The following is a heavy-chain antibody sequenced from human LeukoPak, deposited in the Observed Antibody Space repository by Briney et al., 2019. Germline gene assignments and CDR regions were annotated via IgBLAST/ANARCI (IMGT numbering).Heavy chain of an antibody. CDR3: AKDSYGGYVDYFDY. J-gene: IGHJ4*02. V-gene: IGHV3-48*03. CDR1: GFTFNSYE. D-gene: IGHD5-12*01. CDR2: ISSSGSTI. Sequence: PGGSLRLSCAASGFTFNSYEMNWVRQAPGKGLEWVSYISSSGSTIYYADSVKGRFTISRDNSKNTLYLRMNSLRAEDTAVYYCAKDSYGGYVDYFDYWGQGTLVTVSS.